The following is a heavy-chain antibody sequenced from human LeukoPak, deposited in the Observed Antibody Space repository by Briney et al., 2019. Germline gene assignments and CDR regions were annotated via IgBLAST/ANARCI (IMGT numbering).Heavy chain of an antibody. D-gene: IGHD2-21*02. J-gene: IGHJ3*02. Sequence: PGGSLRLSCAASGFTFSSYGMHWVRQAPGKGLEWVAFIRYGGSNKYYADSVKGRFTISRDNSKNTLYLQMNSLRAEDTAVYYCAKAGGPYCGGDCYPGDAFDIWGQGTMVTVSS. CDR1: GFTFSSYG. CDR2: IRYGGSNK. CDR3: AKAGGPYCGGDCYPGDAFDI. V-gene: IGHV3-30*02.